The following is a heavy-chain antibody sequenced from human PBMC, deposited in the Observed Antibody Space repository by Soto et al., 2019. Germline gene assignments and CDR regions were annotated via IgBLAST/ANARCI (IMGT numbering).Heavy chain of an antibody. Sequence: ASVKVSCKASGYTFTSYATHWVRQAPGQRLEWMGWINAGNGNTKYSQKFQGRVTITRDTSASTAYMELSSLRSEDTAVYYCARGPSSGSYPYYFDYWGQGTLVTVSS. CDR3: ARGPSSGSYPYYFDY. D-gene: IGHD1-26*01. V-gene: IGHV1-3*01. CDR2: INAGNGNT. J-gene: IGHJ4*02. CDR1: GYTFTSYA.